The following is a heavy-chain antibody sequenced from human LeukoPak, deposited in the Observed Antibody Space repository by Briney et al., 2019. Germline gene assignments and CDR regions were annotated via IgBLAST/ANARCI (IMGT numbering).Heavy chain of an antibody. Sequence: GGSLRLSCAASGFTFSSYSMTWVRQAPGKGLEWVSSISGSGGSTYYADSVKGRFTISRDNSKNTLYLQMNSLRAEDTAVYYCAKDPGNNNWSYWYFDIWGRGTLVSVSS. CDR2: ISGSGGST. CDR3: AKDPGNNNWSYWYFDI. V-gene: IGHV3-23*01. CDR1: GFTFSSYS. D-gene: IGHD1-1*01. J-gene: IGHJ2*01.